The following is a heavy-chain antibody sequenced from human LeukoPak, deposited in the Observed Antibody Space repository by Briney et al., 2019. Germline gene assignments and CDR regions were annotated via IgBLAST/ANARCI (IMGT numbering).Heavy chain of an antibody. CDR3: ARTLQDALLWFGEFFRARSQYCFDP. V-gene: IGHV4-34*01. CDR1: GGSFSGYY. Sequence: TASETLSLTCAVYGGSFSGYYWSWIRQPPGKGLEWVGEMNHSGSTNYNPSLKSRVTISVDTSKNQFSLKLSSVTAADTAVYSCARTLQDALLWFGEFFRARSQYCFDPWGQGTLVTVSS. CDR2: MNHSGST. D-gene: IGHD3-10*01. J-gene: IGHJ5*02.